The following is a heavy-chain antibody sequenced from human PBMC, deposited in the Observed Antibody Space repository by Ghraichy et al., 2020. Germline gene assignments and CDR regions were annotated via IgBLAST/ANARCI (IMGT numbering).Heavy chain of an antibody. D-gene: IGHD6-19*01. J-gene: IGHJ3*01. Sequence: LNISCMGSGYKFTSYWIGWVRQMPGKGLEWMGIIDPRDSDAKYSPSLQGHVTMSADRSNSSAYLQWSSLKASDTAMYYCARLKQWPNDDSFDLWGQGTMVIVSS. V-gene: IGHV5-51*01. CDR3: ARLKQWPNDDSFDL. CDR2: IDPRDSDA. CDR1: GYKFTSYW.